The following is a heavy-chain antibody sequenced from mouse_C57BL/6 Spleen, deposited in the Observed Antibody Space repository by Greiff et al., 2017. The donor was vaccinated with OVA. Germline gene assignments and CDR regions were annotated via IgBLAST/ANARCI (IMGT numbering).Heavy chain of an antibody. J-gene: IGHJ2*01. CDR3: AREAYYDYDGGYYFDY. D-gene: IGHD2-4*01. Sequence: EVKLMESGGDLVKPGGSLKLSCAASGFTFSSYGMSWVRQTPDKRLEWVATISSGGSYTYYPDSVKGRFTISRDNAKNTLYLQMSSLKSEDTAMYYCAREAYYDYDGGYYFDYWGQGTTLTVSS. CDR2: ISSGGSYT. V-gene: IGHV5-6*01. CDR1: GFTFSSYG.